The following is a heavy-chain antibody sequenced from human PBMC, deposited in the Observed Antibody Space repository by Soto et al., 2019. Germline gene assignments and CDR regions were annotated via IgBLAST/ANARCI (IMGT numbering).Heavy chain of an antibody. CDR3: ARARAFDY. CDR1: GYSFTSYT. V-gene: IGHV1-3*01. CDR2: INVGNGNT. J-gene: IGHJ4*02. Sequence: ASVKVSCKASGYSFTSYTMHWVRQAPGQRLEWMGWINVGNGNTKYSQKFQGRVTITRDTSATTAYMDLSSLRSEDTAVYYCARARAFDYWGQGTQVTVS.